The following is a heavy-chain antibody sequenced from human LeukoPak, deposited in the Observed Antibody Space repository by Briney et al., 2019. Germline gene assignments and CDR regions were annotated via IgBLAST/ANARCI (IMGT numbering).Heavy chain of an antibody. J-gene: IGHJ5*02. V-gene: IGHV2-70*04. CDR3: ARLQGATIGAKWFDP. CDR1: GFSLTTTGMR. CDR2: IDWDDDK. D-gene: IGHD4/OR15-4a*01. Sequence: SGPTLVNPTQTLTLTCTFSGFSLTTTGMRVSWIRQPPGKALEWLARIDWDDDKFYSTSLKTRLTISKHTSKNQVVLTMTNMDPVDTATYYCARLQGATIGAKWFDPWGQGTLVTVSS.